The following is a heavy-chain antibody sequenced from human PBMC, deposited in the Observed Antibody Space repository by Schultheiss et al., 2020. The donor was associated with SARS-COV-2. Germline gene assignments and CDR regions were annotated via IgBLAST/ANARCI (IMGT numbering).Heavy chain of an antibody. J-gene: IGHJ4*02. CDR3: ARGSSHTRIAAAESDFDY. CDR1: GYSISSGYY. V-gene: IGHV4-61*05. Sequence: SETLSLTCNVSGYSISSGYYWGWTRQPPGKGLEWIGYIYYSGSTNYNPSLKSRVTISVDTSKNQFSLKLSSVTAADTAVYYCARGSSHTRIAAAESDFDYWGQGTLVTVSS. CDR2: IYYSGST. D-gene: IGHD6-13*01.